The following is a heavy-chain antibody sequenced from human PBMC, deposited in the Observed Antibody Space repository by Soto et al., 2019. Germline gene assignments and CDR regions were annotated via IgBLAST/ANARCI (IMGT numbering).Heavy chain of an antibody. CDR3: ARLVYDTRLNYMYFDF. V-gene: IGHV4-4*02. CDR2: IFHDGTA. Sequence: PSETLSLTCAVSGVSISSGNWWTWVRQTPQRGLEYIGEIFHDGTANYYPSFERRVAISVDTSKNQFYLKLTSVTAADTAIYFCARLVYDTRLNYMYFDFWGQGALGTVSS. D-gene: IGHD3-10*01. CDR1: GVSISSGNW. J-gene: IGHJ4*02.